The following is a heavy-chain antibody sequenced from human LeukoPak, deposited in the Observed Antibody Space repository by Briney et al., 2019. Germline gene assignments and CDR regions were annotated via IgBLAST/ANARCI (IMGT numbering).Heavy chain of an antibody. CDR3: ASVKPGYGDAFDV. J-gene: IGHJ3*01. V-gene: IGHV4-30-2*01. Sequence: SETLSLTCAVSGGSISSGGHSWSWVRQPPGKGLEWIGYIYHSGSTYYNPSLKSRVTISVDRSKNQFSLKLSSVTAADTAVYFCASVKPGYGDAFDVWGQGTMVTVSS. CDR1: GGSISSGGHS. D-gene: IGHD5-12*01. CDR2: IYHSGST.